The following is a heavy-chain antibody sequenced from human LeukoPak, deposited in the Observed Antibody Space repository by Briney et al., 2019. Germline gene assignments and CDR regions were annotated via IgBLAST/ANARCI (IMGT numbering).Heavy chain of an antibody. J-gene: IGHJ2*01. CDR2: IIPMFGTP. D-gene: IGHD6-19*01. Sequence: SVKVSCKASGGTSSSYAISWVRQAPGQGLEWMGGIIPMFGTPNYAEKFQDRVTIAADESTSTVYMELSSLRSEDTAVYYCARIASSGWYGNWYFDVWGRGTLVTVSS. CDR1: GGTSSSYA. V-gene: IGHV1-69*13. CDR3: ARIASSGWYGNWYFDV.